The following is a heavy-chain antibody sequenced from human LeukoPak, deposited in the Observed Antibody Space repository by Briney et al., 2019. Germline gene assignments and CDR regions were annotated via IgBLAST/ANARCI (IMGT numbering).Heavy chain of an antibody. CDR3: AKEGSYDALDI. J-gene: IGHJ3*02. CDR1: GFTFSSYW. D-gene: IGHD1-26*01. V-gene: IGHV3-48*03. Sequence: GGSLRLSCTASGFTFSSYWMSWVRLAPGKGLEWVSHISSSATNIYYADSVKGRFTISRDNAKNSLYLQTNSLRAEDTAVYYCAKEGSYDALDIWGQGTMVTVSS. CDR2: ISSSATNI.